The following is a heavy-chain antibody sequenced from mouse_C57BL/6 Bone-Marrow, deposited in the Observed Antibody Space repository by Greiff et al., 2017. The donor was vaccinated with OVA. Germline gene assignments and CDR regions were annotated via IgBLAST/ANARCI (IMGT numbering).Heavy chain of an antibody. Sequence: QVQLQQPGAELVKPGASVQLSCKASGYTFTSYWMHWVKQRPGQGLEWIGMIHPNSGSNNYNEKFKSKATLTVDNSSSTAYMQLSSLTSEDSAVYYCAREGIWSARAMDYWGQGTSVTVSS. CDR2: IHPNSGSN. V-gene: IGHV1-64*01. CDR3: AREGIWSARAMDY. D-gene: IGHD6-5*01. CDR1: GYTFTSYW. J-gene: IGHJ4*01.